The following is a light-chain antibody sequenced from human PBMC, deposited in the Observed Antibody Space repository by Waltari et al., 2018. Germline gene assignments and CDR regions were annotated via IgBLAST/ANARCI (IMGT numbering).Light chain of an antibody. CDR2: EVT. J-gene: IGLJ2*01. Sequence: QSALTQPRSVSGYPGQSFTISWTGTSRDVGGYDCVSWYRHHPGQAPQVMIYEVTKRPSGVPDRFSGSRSGNTASLTISVLQADDEATYYCCSYAGTYTYVLFGGGTKLTVL. CDR1: SRDVGGYDC. CDR3: CSYAGTYTYVL. V-gene: IGLV2-11*01.